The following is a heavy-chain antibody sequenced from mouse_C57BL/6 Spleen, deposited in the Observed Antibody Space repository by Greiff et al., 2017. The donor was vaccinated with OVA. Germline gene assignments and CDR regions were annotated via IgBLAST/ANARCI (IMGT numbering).Heavy chain of an antibody. CDR2: FYPGSGSI. CDR3: ARHEDELVYFDY. D-gene: IGHD4-1*01. Sequence: QVHVKQSGAELVKPGASVKLSCKASGYTFTEYTIHWVKQRSGQGLEWIGWFYPGSGSIKYNEKFKDKATLTADKSSSTVYMELSRLTSEDSAVYFCARHEDELVYFDYWGQGTTLTVSS. CDR1: GYTFTEYT. V-gene: IGHV1-62-2*01. J-gene: IGHJ2*01.